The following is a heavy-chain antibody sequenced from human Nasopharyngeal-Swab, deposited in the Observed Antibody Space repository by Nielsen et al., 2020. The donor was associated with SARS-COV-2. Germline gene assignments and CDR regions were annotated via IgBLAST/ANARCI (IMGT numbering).Heavy chain of an antibody. V-gene: IGHV3-74*01. J-gene: IGHJ4*02. CDR3: VKHQGSSSDQ. Sequence: GESLKISCAASGFTFSSSWMHWVRQAPGKGLVWVSRVNEDGSRTDYADSVRGRFTISRDNAKNTLYLQMNSLRVEDTAVYYCVKHQGSSSDQWGQGTLVTVSS. CDR2: VNEDGSRT. CDR1: GFTFSSSW.